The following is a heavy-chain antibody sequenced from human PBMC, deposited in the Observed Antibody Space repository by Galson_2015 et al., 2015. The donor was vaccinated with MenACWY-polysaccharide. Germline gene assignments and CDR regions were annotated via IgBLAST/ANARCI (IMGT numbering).Heavy chain of an antibody. D-gene: IGHD1-26*01. Sequence: LRLSCAASGFTFTNAWMSWVRQAPGKGLEWVGRIKSKTDGGTIDYAAPVKGRFIVSRDDSKSTLDLQMNSLKTEDTAMYYCTTDEWAWGQGTLVTISS. CDR3: TTDEWA. CDR1: GFTFTNAW. CDR2: IKSKTDGGTI. V-gene: IGHV3-15*01. J-gene: IGHJ5*02.